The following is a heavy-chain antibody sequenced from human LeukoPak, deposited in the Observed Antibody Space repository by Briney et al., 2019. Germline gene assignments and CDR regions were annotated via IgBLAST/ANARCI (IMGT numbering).Heavy chain of an antibody. CDR3: ARDLSGYDPGDYYYYYMDV. CDR1: GGSISSSNW. D-gene: IGHD5-12*01. CDR2: IYHSGST. J-gene: IGHJ6*03. V-gene: IGHV4-4*02. Sequence: SGTLSLTCAVSGGSISSSNWWSWVRQPPGKGLEWIGEIYHSGSTNYNPSLKSRVTISVDTSKNQFSLKLSSVTAADTAVYYCARDLSGYDPGDYYYYYMDVWGKGTTVTVSS.